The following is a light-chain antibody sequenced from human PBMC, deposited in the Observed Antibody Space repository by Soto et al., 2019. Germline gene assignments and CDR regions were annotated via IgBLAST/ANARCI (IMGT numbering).Light chain of an antibody. J-gene: IGLJ1*01. V-gene: IGLV1-40*01. Sequence: QSALTQPPPVSGAPGQRVTISCTGSSSNIGAGYDVHWYQQVPGTAPKLLIYANKNRPAGVPDRFSASKSGTSASLAITGLQAEDEADYYCQSYDTSPSGYVFGTGTKVTVL. CDR2: ANK. CDR3: QSYDTSPSGYV. CDR1: SSNIGAGYD.